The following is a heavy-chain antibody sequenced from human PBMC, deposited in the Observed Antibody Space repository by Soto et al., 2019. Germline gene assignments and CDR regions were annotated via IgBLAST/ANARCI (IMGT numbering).Heavy chain of an antibody. J-gene: IGHJ6*02. CDR2: ISGSGGST. D-gene: IGHD3-10*01. CDR3: AKPLVGGSGSYYKPPYYYYGMDV. CDR1: GFTFSSYA. V-gene: IGHV3-23*01. Sequence: GGSLSLSCAASGFTFSSYAMSWVRQAPGKGLEWVSAISGSGGSTYYADSVKGRFTISRDNSKNTLYLQMNSLRAEDTAVYYCAKPLVGGSGSYYKPPYYYYGMDVWGQGTTVTVSS.